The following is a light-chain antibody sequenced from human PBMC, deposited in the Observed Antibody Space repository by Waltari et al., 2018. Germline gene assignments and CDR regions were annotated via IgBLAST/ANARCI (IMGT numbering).Light chain of an antibody. CDR2: DAS. CDR3: QQRSKWPLT. J-gene: IGKJ4*02. Sequence: DIVLTQSPATLSLSPGETATLSCRASHSVTNYLAWYQLKPGQAPRLLIYDASNSATGIPARFSGSGSGTDVTLTISNLEPEDSAVYDCQQRSKWPLTFGRGTKVEIK. V-gene: IGKV3-11*01. CDR1: HSVTNY.